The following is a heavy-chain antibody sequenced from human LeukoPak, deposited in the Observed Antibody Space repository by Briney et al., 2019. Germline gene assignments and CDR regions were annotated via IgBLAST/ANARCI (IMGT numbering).Heavy chain of an antibody. CDR3: AKEGPTEWNYYYYYMDV. CDR2: IRYDGSNK. V-gene: IGHV3-30*02. Sequence: PGGSLRLSCAASGFTFGSYGMHWVRRAPGKGLEWVAFIRYDGSNKYYADSVKGRFTISRDNSKNTLYLQMNSLRAEDTAVYYCAKEGPTEWNYYYYYMDVWGKGTTVTVSS. D-gene: IGHD3-3*01. J-gene: IGHJ6*03. CDR1: GFTFGSYG.